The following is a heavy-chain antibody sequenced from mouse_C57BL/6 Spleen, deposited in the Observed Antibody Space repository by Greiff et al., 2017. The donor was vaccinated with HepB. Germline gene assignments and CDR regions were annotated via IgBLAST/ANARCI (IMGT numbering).Heavy chain of an antibody. CDR1: GYTFTSYW. V-gene: IGHV1-50*01. CDR2: IDPSDSYT. Sequence: VKLQQPGAELVKPGASVKLSCKASGYTFTSYWMQWVKQRPGQGLEWIGEIDPSDSYTNYNQKFKGKATLTVDTSSSTAYMQLSSLTSEDSAVYYCASPSYYGSSYWFAYWGQGTLVTVSA. J-gene: IGHJ3*01. CDR3: ASPSYYGSSYWFAY. D-gene: IGHD1-1*01.